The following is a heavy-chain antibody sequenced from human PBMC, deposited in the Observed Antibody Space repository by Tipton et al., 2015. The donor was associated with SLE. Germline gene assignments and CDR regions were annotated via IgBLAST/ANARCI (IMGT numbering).Heavy chain of an antibody. D-gene: IGHD2-21*01. CDR2: ISDSSSEI. CDR3: ARGDADSWFLDL. CDR1: GFTFDNYN. Sequence: SLRLSCAASGFTFDNYNMNWVRQAPGKGLEWVSFISDSSSEIYYADSVQGRFTISRDNAKNAVFLQLNSLRAEDTAVYYCARGDADSWFLDLWGRGPLVGVSP. J-gene: IGHJ2*01. V-gene: IGHV3-21*03.